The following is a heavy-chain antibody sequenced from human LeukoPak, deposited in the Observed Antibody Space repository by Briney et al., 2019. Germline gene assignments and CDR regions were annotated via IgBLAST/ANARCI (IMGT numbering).Heavy chain of an antibody. CDR3: ARAMIVVVLDERDAFDI. Sequence: ASVKVSCKASGYTFTSYGISWVRQAPGQGLAWMGWISAYNGNTNYAQKLQGRVTMTTDTSTSTAYMELRSLRSDDTAVYYCARAMIVVVLDERDAFDIWGQGTMVTVSS. D-gene: IGHD3-22*01. V-gene: IGHV1-18*01. CDR2: ISAYNGNT. CDR1: GYTFTSYG. J-gene: IGHJ3*02.